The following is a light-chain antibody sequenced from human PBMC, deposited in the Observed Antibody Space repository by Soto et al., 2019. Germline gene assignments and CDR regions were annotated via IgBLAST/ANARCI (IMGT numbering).Light chain of an antibody. Sequence: DIVMTQSPDSLAVSLGERATINCKSSQSGLYSSNNENHLAWYQQKPGQPPNLLIYWASTRESRAPDRCSGSGSGTDSTLTISSLQAEDVAVYYCQHYYSTPPTFGQGTKVEIK. CDR1: QSGLYSSNNENH. J-gene: IGKJ1*01. CDR3: QHYYSTPPT. CDR2: WAS. V-gene: IGKV4-1*01.